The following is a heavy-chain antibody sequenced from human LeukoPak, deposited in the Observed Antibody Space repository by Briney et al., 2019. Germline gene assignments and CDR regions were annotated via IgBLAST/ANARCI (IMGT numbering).Heavy chain of an antibody. Sequence: ASVKVSCKASGYTFTSCAMHWVRQAPGQRLEWMGWINAGNGNTKYSQEFQGRVTMTSDTSARTVYMELSSLRSEDTAIYYCARIRDGYNDAYDMWGQGTVVTVPS. D-gene: IGHD5-24*01. CDR2: INAGNGNT. CDR1: GYTFTSCA. V-gene: IGHV1-3*03. J-gene: IGHJ3*02. CDR3: ARIRDGYNDAYDM.